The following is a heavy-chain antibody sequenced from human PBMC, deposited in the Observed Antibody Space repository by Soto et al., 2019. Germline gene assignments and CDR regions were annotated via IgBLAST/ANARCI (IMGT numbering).Heavy chain of an antibody. CDR3: ARAGYSSGGYYYYYGMDV. J-gene: IGHJ6*02. D-gene: IGHD6-19*01. V-gene: IGHV4-39*01. CDR2: IYYSGST. Sequence: SETLSRTCTVSGGSISSSSYYWGWIRQPPGKGLEWIGSIYYSGSTYYNPSLKSRVTISVDTSKNQFSLKLSSVTAADTAVYYCARAGYSSGGYYYYYGMDVWGQGTTVTVSS. CDR1: GGSISSSSYY.